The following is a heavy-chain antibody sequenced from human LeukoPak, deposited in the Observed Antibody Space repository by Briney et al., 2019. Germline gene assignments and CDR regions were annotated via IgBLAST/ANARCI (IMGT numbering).Heavy chain of an antibody. J-gene: IGHJ4*02. CDR2: INHRGRT. V-gene: IGHV4-34*01. CDR1: GGSFSGYH. CDR3: ASTSAMVYFDY. D-gene: IGHD5-18*01. Sequence: SETLSVTCAVYGGSFSGYHWSWIRQPPGKGLEWIGEINHRGRTNYNPSLKSRVTISVDTSKNQFSLKLSSVTAADTAVYYCASTSAMVYFDYWGQGTLLTVCS.